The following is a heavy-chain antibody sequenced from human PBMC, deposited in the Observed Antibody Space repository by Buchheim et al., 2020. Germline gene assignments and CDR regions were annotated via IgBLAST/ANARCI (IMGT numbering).Heavy chain of an antibody. Sequence: QVQLQQWGAGLLKPSETLSLTCAVYGGSFSGYYWSWIRQPPGKGLEWIGEINHRGSTNYNPSLKSRVPISVDTSKNPFSLQLSSVTAADTAVYYCARFVYYYGMDVWGQGTT. CDR2: INHRGST. J-gene: IGHJ6*02. V-gene: IGHV4-34*01. D-gene: IGHD2-21*01. CDR1: GGSFSGYY. CDR3: ARFVYYYGMDV.